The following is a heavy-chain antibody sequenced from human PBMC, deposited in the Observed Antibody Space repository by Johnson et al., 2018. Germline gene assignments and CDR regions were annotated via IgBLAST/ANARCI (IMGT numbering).Heavy chain of an antibody. CDR2: ISSSSKYI. CDR1: GFTFSRYS. J-gene: IGHJ4*02. D-gene: IGHD4/OR15-4a*01. Sequence: VQLLESGGGLVKXGGSLRLXCAASGFTFSRYSLNWVRQAPGKGLEWVSSISSSSKYIYYANSVKGRFTDSRDNAKNPLYLQMNSLRDEETAFYSCAVSSYGDPPAPFDLWGQGTLVTVSS. V-gene: IGHV3-21*01. CDR3: AVSSYGDPPAPFDL.